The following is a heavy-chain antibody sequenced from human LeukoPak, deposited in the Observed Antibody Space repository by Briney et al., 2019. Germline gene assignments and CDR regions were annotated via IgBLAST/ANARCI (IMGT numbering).Heavy chain of an antibody. CDR2: MYSGGST. Sequence: GGSLRLSCAASGFTVSTNYMSWVRQAPGKGLEWVSLMYSGGSTHYADPVKGRFTIPRENSKNTLYLQMNSPRVDDTAVYYCARDSGAPAGRVFWGEGTLVTIS. CDR1: GFTVSTNY. J-gene: IGHJ4*02. D-gene: IGHD1-26*01. V-gene: IGHV3-66*01. CDR3: ARDSGAPAGRVF.